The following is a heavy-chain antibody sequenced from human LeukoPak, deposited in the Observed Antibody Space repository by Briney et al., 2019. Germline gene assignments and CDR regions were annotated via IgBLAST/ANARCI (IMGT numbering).Heavy chain of an antibody. D-gene: IGHD2-2*01. CDR2: IYYSGST. V-gene: IGHV4-59*01. CDR1: GGSISSYY. J-gene: IGHJ5*02. Sequence: SETLSLTCTVSGGSISSYYWSWIRQPPGKGLEWIGYIYYSGSTNYNPSLKGRVTISVDTSKNQFSLKLSSVTAADTAVYYCARRVVPAAKSTGWFDPWGQGTLVTVSS. CDR3: ARRVVPAAKSTGWFDP.